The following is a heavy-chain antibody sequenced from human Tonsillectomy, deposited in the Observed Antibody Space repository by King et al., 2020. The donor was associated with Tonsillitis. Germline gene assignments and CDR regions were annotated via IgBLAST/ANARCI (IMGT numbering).Heavy chain of an antibody. CDR3: ARTDIVVVVATESYYYYMDV. CDR2: INHSGST. CDR1: GASFSDYY. Sequence: VQLQQWGAGLLKPSETLSLTCAVYGASFSDYYWSWIRQPPGKGLEWIGEINHSGSTNYNPSLKGRVTISVDTSRNQFSLGLSSVTAADTAVYYCARTDIVVVVATESYYYYMDVWGKGTTVTVSS. D-gene: IGHD2-15*01. V-gene: IGHV4-34*01. J-gene: IGHJ6*03.